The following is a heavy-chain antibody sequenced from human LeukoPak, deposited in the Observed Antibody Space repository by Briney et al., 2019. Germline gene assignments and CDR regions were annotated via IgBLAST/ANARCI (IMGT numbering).Heavy chain of an antibody. J-gene: IGHJ4*02. V-gene: IGHV3-21*01. CDR2: IGTGRSYL. CDR3: ASEGLYGDYAGH. D-gene: IGHD4-17*01. CDR1: GFTFNRYT. Sequence: GGSLRLSCAASGFTFNRYTMNWVRQAPGKGLEWVSSIGTGRSYLFYADSVKGRFTISRDNAKNSLFMQMNSLRAEDTAVYYCASEGLYGDYAGHWGQGTLVTVSS.